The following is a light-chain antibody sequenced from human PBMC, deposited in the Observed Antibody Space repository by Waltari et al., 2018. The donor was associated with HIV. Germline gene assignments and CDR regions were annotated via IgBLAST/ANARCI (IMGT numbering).Light chain of an antibody. V-gene: IGLV2-14*03. CDR1: TSYFGPYNF. Sequence: QSALTQPASVSGSPGQSVTLSCTGTTSYFGPYNFVSWYQQHPGNVPKVLIYQITSRPSGVPHRFSASRSGNTASLTISGLQAEDEAVYYCSTHTADDTLAFGGGTKLTVL. J-gene: IGLJ3*02. CDR3: STHTADDTLA. CDR2: QIT.